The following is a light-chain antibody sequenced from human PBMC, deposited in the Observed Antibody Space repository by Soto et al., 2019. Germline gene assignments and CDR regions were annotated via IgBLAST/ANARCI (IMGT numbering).Light chain of an antibody. CDR2: KAS. J-gene: IGKJ1*01. V-gene: IGKV1-5*03. CDR1: QSISIW. CDR3: QQYNSWT. Sequence: IQMTQSPSTLSASLGDRVTITCRASQSISIWLAWYQQKPGKAPKLLIYKASSLESGVPSRFSGSGSGTEFTLTISSLQPDDFATYYCQQYNSWTFGQGTKVDIK.